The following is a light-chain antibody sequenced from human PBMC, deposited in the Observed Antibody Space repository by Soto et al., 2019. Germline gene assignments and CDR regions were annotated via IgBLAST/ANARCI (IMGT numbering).Light chain of an antibody. V-gene: IGKV1-39*01. CDR1: QSISSY. J-gene: IGKJ4*01. CDR3: QQSYSTPLT. CDR2: DAS. Sequence: DIQMTQSPSSLSASVGDRVTITCRASQSISSYLNWYQQKPGKAPKLLIYDASSLESGVPSRFSGSGSGTEFTLTISSLQPDDFATYYCQQSYSTPLTFGGGTKVDIK.